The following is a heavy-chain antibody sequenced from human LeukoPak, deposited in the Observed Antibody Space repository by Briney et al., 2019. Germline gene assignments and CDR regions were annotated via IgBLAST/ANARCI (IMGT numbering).Heavy chain of an antibody. J-gene: IGHJ3*02. V-gene: IGHV4-59*01. CDR3: ARVGYDAFDI. CDR1: GGSISSYY. Sequence: SETLSLTCTVSGGSISSYYWSWIRQPPGKGLEWIGYIYYSGSTNYNPSLKSRVTIPVDTSKNQFSLKLSSVTAADTAVYYCARVGYDAFDIWGQGTMVTVSS. CDR2: IYYSGST. D-gene: IGHD5-12*01.